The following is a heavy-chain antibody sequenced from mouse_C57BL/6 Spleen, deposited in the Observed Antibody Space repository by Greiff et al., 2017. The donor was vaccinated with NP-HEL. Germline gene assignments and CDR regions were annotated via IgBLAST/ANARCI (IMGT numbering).Heavy chain of an antibody. V-gene: IGHV3-6*01. CDR1: GYSITSGYY. CDR3: ARGDDSAWFAY. Sequence: EVKLQESGPGLVKPSQSLSLTCSVTGYSITSGYYWNWIRQFPGNKLEWMGYISYDGSNNYNPSLKNRISITRDTSKNQFFLKLNSVTTEDTATYYCARGDDSAWFAYWGQGTLVTVSA. CDR2: ISYDGSN. D-gene: IGHD2-4*01. J-gene: IGHJ3*01.